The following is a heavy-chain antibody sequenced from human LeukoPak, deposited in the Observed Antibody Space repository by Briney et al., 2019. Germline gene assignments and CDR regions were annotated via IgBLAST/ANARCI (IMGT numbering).Heavy chain of an antibody. J-gene: IGHJ4*02. CDR3: ARTAAAEDMVRGVTMYYFDY. Sequence: PSETLSLTCSVSGGSISSSSYYWGWIRQPPGKGLEWIGSMYYSGSTDYNPSLKSRVTMSVDTSKNQFSLKLSSVTAADTAVYYCARTAAAEDMVRGVTMYYFDYWGQGTLVTVS. CDR2: MYYSGST. CDR1: GGSISSSSYY. D-gene: IGHD3-10*01. V-gene: IGHV4-39*07.